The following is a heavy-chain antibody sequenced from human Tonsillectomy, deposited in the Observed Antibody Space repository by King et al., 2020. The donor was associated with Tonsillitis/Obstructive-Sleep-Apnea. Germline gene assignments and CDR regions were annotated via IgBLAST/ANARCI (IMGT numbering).Heavy chain of an antibody. J-gene: IGHJ4*02. V-gene: IGHV4-39*01. CDR1: GHSIRSSTYY. CDR3: ARHVRDGYGTHFDY. D-gene: IGHD5-24*01. CDR2: IYYTGST. Sequence: LQLQESGPGLVKPSETLSLTCTVSGHSIRSSTYYWGWIRQPPGKGLEWIGTIYYTGSTYYNPSLKSRVTISVDTSRNQFSLKLSSVTAADTAVYYCARHVRDGYGTHFDYWGQGTLVTVSS.